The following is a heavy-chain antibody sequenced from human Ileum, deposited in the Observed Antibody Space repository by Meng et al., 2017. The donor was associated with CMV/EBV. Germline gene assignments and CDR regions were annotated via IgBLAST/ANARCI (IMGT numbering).Heavy chain of an antibody. CDR1: YS. CDR2: INPNNGDT. Sequence: YSIHWVRQAPGQGLEWMGWINPNNGDTHCAQKFQARVTLTRDTSISTAFMELSRLTSDDTAIYFCARDFPAAFSINNDWYTANWFDPWGQGTLVTVSS. D-gene: IGHD2-2*02. V-gene: IGHV1-2*02. J-gene: IGHJ5*02. CDR3: ARDFPAAFSINNDWYTANWFDP.